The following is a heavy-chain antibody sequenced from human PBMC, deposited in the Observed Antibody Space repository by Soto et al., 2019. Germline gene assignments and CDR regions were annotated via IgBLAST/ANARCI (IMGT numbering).Heavy chain of an antibody. J-gene: IGHJ6*02. CDR3: AASIFYYGMDV. CDR2: IYPGDSDT. V-gene: IGHV5-51*01. Sequence: GESLKIYCKGSGYTFTNYWIGWVRQMPGKGLEWMGIIYPGDSDTKYNPSFQGQVTISADKSITTTYLRWTSLKASDTAIYYRAASIFYYGMDVWGQGTTVTVSS. CDR1: GYTFTNYW.